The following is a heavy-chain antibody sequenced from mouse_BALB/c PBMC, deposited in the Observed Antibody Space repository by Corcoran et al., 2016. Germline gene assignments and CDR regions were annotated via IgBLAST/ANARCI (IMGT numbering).Heavy chain of an antibody. D-gene: IGHD4-1*01. Sequence: EVQLQQSGPELVKPGASVKMSCKASGYTFTSYVMHWVKQKPGQGLEWIGYIYPYNDGTKYTEKFKGKATLTSDKSSSTAYMELSRLTSEDSAVYYCEREVPWGHPFDYWGQGTTLTVSS. V-gene: IGHV1S136*01. CDR3: EREVPWGHPFDY. J-gene: IGHJ2*01. CDR1: GYTFTSYV. CDR2: IYPYNDGT.